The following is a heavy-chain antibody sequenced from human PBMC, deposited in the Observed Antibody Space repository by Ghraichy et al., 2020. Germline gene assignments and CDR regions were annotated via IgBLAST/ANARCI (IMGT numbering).Heavy chain of an antibody. CDR2: ISSNGGST. Sequence: GGSLRLSCSASGFTFSSYAMHWVRQAPGKGLEYVSAISSNGGSTYYADSVKGRFTISRDNSKNTLYLQMSSLRAEDTAVYYCVKETVLVVASDYYYGMDVWGQGTTVTVPS. V-gene: IGHV3-64D*06. CDR3: VKETVLVVASDYYYGMDV. D-gene: IGHD2-15*01. CDR1: GFTFSSYA. J-gene: IGHJ6*02.